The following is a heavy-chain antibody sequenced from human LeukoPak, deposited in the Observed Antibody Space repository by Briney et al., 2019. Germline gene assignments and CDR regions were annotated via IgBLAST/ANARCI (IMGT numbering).Heavy chain of an antibody. CDR2: IYYSGST. Sequence: SQTLSLTCTVSGGSISSGGYYWSWIRQHPGKGLEWIGYIYYSGSTYYNPSLKSRVTISVDTSKNQFSLKLSSVTAADTAVYYCARLYYYGSGGYYYYFDYWGQGTLVTVSS. V-gene: IGHV4-31*03. CDR1: GGSISSGGYY. J-gene: IGHJ4*02. D-gene: IGHD3-10*01. CDR3: ARLYYYGSGGYYYYFDY.